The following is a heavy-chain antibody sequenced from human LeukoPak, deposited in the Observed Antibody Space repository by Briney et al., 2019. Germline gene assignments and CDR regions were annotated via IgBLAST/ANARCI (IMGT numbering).Heavy chain of an antibody. J-gene: IGHJ4*02. V-gene: IGHV4-38-2*01. D-gene: IGHD6-19*01. CDR1: GDSISSGYY. Sequence: SETLSLTCAVSGDSISSGYYWCWIRQPPGKGLEWIGSIYHSGSTYYNPSLKSRVTISVDRSKNQFSLNLSSVTAADTAVYYCAVIAVAGTNFDYWGQGTLVTVSS. CDR3: AVIAVAGTNFDY. CDR2: IYHSGST.